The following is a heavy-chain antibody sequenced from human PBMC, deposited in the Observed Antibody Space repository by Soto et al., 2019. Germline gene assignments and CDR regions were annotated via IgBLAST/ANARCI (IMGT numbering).Heavy chain of an antibody. CDR1: GYTFTSYG. J-gene: IGHJ6*02. D-gene: IGHD3-9*01. Sequence: ASVKVSCKASGYTFTSYGISWVRQAPGQGLEWMGWISAYNGNTNYAQKLQGRVTMTTDTSTSTAYMELRSLRSDDTAVYYCARDDYDILTGYYPLQYYGMDVWGQGTTVTVSS. V-gene: IGHV1-18*04. CDR2: ISAYNGNT. CDR3: ARDDYDILTGYYPLQYYGMDV.